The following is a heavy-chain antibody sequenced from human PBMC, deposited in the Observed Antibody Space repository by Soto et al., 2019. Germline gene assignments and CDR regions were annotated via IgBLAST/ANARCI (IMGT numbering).Heavy chain of an antibody. J-gene: IGHJ4*02. D-gene: IGHD3-10*01. Sequence: EVQLVESGGGLVQPGGSLRLSCAASGFTFSSYWMHWVRQAPGKGLVWVSRINSDGRSTSYADSVKGRFTISRDNAKKTLYLQMNSLRAEDTAVYYCASYYGSGSYWPTYWGQGTLVTVSS. CDR3: ASYYGSGSYWPTY. V-gene: IGHV3-74*01. CDR2: INSDGRST. CDR1: GFTFSSYW.